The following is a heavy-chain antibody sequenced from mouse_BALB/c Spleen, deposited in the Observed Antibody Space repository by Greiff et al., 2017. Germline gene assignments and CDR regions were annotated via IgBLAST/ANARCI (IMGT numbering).Heavy chain of an antibody. Sequence: VQLQHSGAELVKPGASVKLSCKASGYTFTSYYMYWVKQRPGQGLEWIGEINPSNGGTNFNEKFKSKATLTVDKSSSTAYMQLSSLTSEDSAVYYCTRGGNYAMDYWGQGTSVTVSS. CDR2: INPSNGGT. CDR1: GYTFTSYY. J-gene: IGHJ4*01. CDR3: TRGGNYAMDY. V-gene: IGHV1S81*02.